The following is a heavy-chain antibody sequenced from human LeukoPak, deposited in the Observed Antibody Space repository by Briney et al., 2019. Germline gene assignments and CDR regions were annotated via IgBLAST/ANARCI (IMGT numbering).Heavy chain of an antibody. D-gene: IGHD5-18*01. CDR3: ARTTEGGYTYDYFYYYYMDV. CDR2: INPTGSTT. Sequence: ASVKVSCKASGYTFTSHYMHWVRQAPGQGLEWMGVINPTGSTTTYAKKLQGRVIMTRDTSTNTDYMELSNLRSEDTAVYYCARTTEGGYTYDYFYYYYMDVWGKGTTVTISS. J-gene: IGHJ6*03. V-gene: IGHV1-46*04. CDR1: GYTFTSHY.